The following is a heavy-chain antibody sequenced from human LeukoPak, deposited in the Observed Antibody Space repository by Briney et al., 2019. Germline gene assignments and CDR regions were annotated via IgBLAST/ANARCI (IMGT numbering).Heavy chain of an antibody. CDR2: INVGNGNT. CDR3: ARNYGSGEFDY. Sequence: ASVKVSCKASGYTFISYAIHWVRQAPGQRLEWMGWINVGNGNTKYSQEFQGRVTVTRDTSASTAYMELSSLRSEDMAVYYCARNYGSGEFDYWGQGTLVTVSS. V-gene: IGHV1-3*03. J-gene: IGHJ4*02. CDR1: GYTFISYA. D-gene: IGHD3-10*01.